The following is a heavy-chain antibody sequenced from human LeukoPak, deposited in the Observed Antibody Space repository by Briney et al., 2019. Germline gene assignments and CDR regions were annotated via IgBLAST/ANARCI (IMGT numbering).Heavy chain of an antibody. J-gene: IGHJ4*02. CDR3: ARVGTDSSCWTDY. Sequence: ASVKVSCKTSGYTFTSYGFNWVRQAPGQGLEWMGWISGYNGNTNYAQKFQGRVTMTTDTSTNTAYMELRSLRSDDTAVYYCARVGTDSSCWTDYWGQGTLVTVSS. CDR2: ISGYNGNT. V-gene: IGHV1-18*01. D-gene: IGHD6-19*01. CDR1: GYTFTSYG.